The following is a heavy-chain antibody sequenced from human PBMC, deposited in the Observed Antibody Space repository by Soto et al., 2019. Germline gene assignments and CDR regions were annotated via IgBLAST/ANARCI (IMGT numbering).Heavy chain of an antibody. Sequence: PGESLKISCKGSGYTFTNYWIGWVRQMPGKGPEWMGIIYPGDSDTKYNPSFQGQVTISADKSITTTYLQWSSLKASDTAIDYCAASLFSYCMDFSDPAPTVTVS. CDR3: AASLFSYCMDF. J-gene: IGHJ6*02. CDR2: IYPGDSDT. V-gene: IGHV5-51*03. CDR1: GYTFTNYW.